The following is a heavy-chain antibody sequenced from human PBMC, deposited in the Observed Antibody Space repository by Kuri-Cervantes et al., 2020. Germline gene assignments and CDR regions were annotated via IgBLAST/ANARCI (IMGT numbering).Heavy chain of an antibody. CDR1: GFIFKSHW. CDR2: IKQDGSQN. Sequence: GGSLRLSCAASGFIFKSHWMSWVRQAPGKGLEWVANIKQDGSQNFYGDSVEGRFAISRDNARNALYLDMNGLRAEDTAVYYCARQLFDSSGYRPLDWWGQGTLVTVS. J-gene: IGHJ4*02. CDR3: ARQLFDSSGYRPLDW. V-gene: IGHV3-7*01. D-gene: IGHD3-22*01.